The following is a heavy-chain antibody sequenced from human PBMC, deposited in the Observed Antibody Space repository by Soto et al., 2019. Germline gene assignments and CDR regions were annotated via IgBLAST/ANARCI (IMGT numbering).Heavy chain of an antibody. V-gene: IGHV1-18*01. D-gene: IGHD3-10*01. Sequence: QVQLVQSGAEVKKPGASVKVSCKASGYSFTSYGISWVRQAPGQGLEWMGWISAYNGNTNYAQKRQGRGTMTSDTSTSTAHRELRSLRSDDTAVESCSRYDGFGESDVWGQGTTVTVSS. CDR3: SRYDGFGESDV. CDR1: GYSFTSYG. J-gene: IGHJ6*02. CDR2: ISAYNGNT.